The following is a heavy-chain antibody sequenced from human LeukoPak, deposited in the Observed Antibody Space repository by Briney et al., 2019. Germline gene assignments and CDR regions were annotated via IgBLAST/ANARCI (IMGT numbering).Heavy chain of an antibody. D-gene: IGHD2-15*01. CDR2: IYYTGST. V-gene: IGHV4-59*01. Sequence: SETLSLTCTVFGGSISSYYWSWIRQPPGKGLEWIGYIYYTGSTNYNPSLKSRVTISVDASKNQFSLKLSSVTAADTAVYYCARYYCAGGICYHFDYWGQGTLVSLSS. J-gene: IGHJ4*02. CDR3: ARYYCAGGICYHFDY. CDR1: GGSISSYY.